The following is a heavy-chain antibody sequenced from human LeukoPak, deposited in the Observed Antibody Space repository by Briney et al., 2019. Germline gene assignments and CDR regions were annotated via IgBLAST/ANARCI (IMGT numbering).Heavy chain of an antibody. CDR1: GYTFTVNF. Sequence: ASVKVSCKASGYTFTVNFIHWLRQAPGQGLEWMGWINPNSDGTNYSQKFRGRVTMTRDTSISTAYMELSSLTSDDTAVYYCARTYSRGRFDSWGQGSLVSVSS. CDR2: INPNSDGT. D-gene: IGHD5-18*01. CDR3: ARTYSRGRFDS. V-gene: IGHV1-2*02. J-gene: IGHJ4*02.